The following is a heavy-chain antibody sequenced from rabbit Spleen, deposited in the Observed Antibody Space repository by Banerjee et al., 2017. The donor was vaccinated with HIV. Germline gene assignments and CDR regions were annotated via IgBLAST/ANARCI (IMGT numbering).Heavy chain of an antibody. V-gene: IGHV1S45*01. CDR2: IGTGTEVT. Sequence: EQLLESGGGLVKPEGSLKLSCTASGFSFSNKAVMCWVRQAPGKGLEWIGCIGTGTEVTRYASWAKGRITISKASSTTVTLQMTSLTAADTATYFCASGYSDIYLDLWGQGTLVTVS. CDR3: ASGYSDIYLDL. J-gene: IGHJ4*01. D-gene: IGHD1-1*01. CDR1: GFSFSNKAV.